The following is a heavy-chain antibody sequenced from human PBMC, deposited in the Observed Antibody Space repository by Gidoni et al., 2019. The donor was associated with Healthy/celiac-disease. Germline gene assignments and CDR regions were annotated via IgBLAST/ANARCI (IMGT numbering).Heavy chain of an antibody. J-gene: IGHJ6*02. CDR2: IIPFYGTA. CDR1: GVTFRSYS. Sequence: QVQLVQSGAEVTKPGSPVKVFCKASGVTFRSYSTSWVRQAPGPGLEWLGGIIPFYGTANYAQKFQGRVTNTADESTSTAYMELSSLRSEDTAVYYCARDDGSGSYYKGPRYYYYGMDVWGQGTTVTVSS. D-gene: IGHD3-10*01. CDR3: ARDDGSGSYYKGPRYYYYGMDV. V-gene: IGHV1-69*01.